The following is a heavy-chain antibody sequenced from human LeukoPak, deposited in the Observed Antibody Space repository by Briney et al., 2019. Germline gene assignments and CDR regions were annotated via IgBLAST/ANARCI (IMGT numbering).Heavy chain of an antibody. J-gene: IGHJ4*02. CDR2: ISWNSGSI. D-gene: IGHD3-3*01. V-gene: IGHV3-9*01. Sequence: GGSLRLSCAASGFTFDDYAMHWVRQAPGKGLEWVSGISWNSGSIGYADSVKGRFTISRDNAKNSLYLQMNSLRAEDTAVYYCAKDRDFGVVILYYFDYWGQGTLVTVSS. CDR1: GFTFDDYA. CDR3: AKDRDFGVVILYYFDY.